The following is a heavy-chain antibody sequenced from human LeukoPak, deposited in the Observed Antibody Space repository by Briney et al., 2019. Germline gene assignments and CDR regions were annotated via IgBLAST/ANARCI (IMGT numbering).Heavy chain of an antibody. CDR1: GFTFSSYD. CDR3: ARGVKTYYYDSSGYYYDY. V-gene: IGHV3-13*01. Sequence: GGSLRLSCAASGFTFSSYDMHWVRQATGKGLEWVSAIGTAGGTYYPGSVKGRFTISRENAKNSLYLQMNSLRAGDTAVYYCARGVKTYYYDSSGYYYDYWGQGTLVTVSS. D-gene: IGHD3-22*01. CDR2: IGTAGGT. J-gene: IGHJ4*02.